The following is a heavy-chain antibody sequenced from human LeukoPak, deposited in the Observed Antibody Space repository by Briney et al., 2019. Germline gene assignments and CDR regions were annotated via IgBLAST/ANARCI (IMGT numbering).Heavy chain of an antibody. CDR3: AKIIRVPIMVGGDPSQSV. D-gene: IGHD3-10*01. CDR2: ISGSGGRT. Sequence: QAGGSLRLSCAASGFAFSSYVMSWVRQAPGKGLEWVSSISGSGGRTYYADSVKGRFTISRDNSKNTLYVQMNSLRADDTAVYYCAKIIRVPIMVGGDPSQSVWGQGTTVTVSS. V-gene: IGHV3-23*01. CDR1: GFAFSSYV. J-gene: IGHJ6*02.